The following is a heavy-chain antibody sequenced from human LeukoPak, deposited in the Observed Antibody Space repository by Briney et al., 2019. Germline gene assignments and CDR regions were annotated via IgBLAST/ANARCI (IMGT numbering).Heavy chain of an antibody. D-gene: IGHD3-22*01. CDR1: GYTFINYI. Sequence: ASVKVSCKASGYTFINYIISWVRQAPGQGLEWMGWISAYSGNTKYAQNLQGRVTMTTDTSTSTAYMELRSLRYDDTAVYYCARDSYDSSDEGSNYNWFDPWGQGTLVTVSS. CDR2: ISAYSGNT. J-gene: IGHJ5*02. CDR3: ARDSYDSSDEGSNYNWFDP. V-gene: IGHV1-18*01.